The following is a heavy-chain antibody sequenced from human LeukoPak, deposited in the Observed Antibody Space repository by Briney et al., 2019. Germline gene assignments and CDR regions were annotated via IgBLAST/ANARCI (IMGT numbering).Heavy chain of an antibody. J-gene: IGHJ6*02. D-gene: IGHD2-2*01. CDR2: ISAYNGNT. V-gene: IGHV1-18*01. Sequence: ASVRVSCKASGYTFTSYGISWVRQAPGQGLEWMGWISAYNGNTNYAQKLQGRVTMTTDTSTSTAYMELRSLRSDDTAVYYCARVGGEYQLLGYYYYGMDVWGQGTTVTVSS. CDR1: GYTFTSYG. CDR3: ARVGGEYQLLGYYYYGMDV.